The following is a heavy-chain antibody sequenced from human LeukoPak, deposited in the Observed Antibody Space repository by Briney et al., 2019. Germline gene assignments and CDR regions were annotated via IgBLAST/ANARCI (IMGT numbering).Heavy chain of an antibody. CDR3: AKDHAEGDYFDY. CDR2: ISNSGNTI. J-gene: IGHJ4*02. CDR1: GFTFGDYY. V-gene: IGHV3-11*01. D-gene: IGHD2-2*01. Sequence: GGSLRLSCAASGFTFGDYYMTWIRQAPGKGLEWVSYISNSGNTIKEADSVKGRFTISRDNAQNSLFLQMKSLRAEDTAVYYCAKDHAEGDYFDYWGQGTLVTVSS.